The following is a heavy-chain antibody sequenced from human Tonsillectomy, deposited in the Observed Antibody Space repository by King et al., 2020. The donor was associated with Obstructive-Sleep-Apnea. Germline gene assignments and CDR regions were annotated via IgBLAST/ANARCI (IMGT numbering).Heavy chain of an antibody. CDR2: IYPGDSDT. V-gene: IGHV5-51*01. J-gene: IGHJ6*02. Sequence: QLVQSGAEVKKPGESLKISCKGSGYSFTNYWVGWVRQMPGKGLEWMGIIYPGDSDTSYSPSFQGQVTISADKSISTAYLQWSSLKASDTAMYYCARLWVSYYNDYYYYYGMDVWGQGTTVTVSS. CDR3: ARLWVSYYNDYYYYYGMDV. CDR1: GYSFTNYW. D-gene: IGHD3-10*01.